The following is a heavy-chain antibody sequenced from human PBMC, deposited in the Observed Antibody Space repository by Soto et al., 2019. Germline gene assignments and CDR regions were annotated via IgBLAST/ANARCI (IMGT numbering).Heavy chain of an antibody. CDR3: ARDPSPSVGDGYEIYFDY. CDR2: IYSGGST. Sequence: EVQLVESGGGLVQPGGSLRLSCAASGFTVSSNYMSWVRQAPGKGLEWVSVIYSGGSTYYADSVKGRFTISRDNSKYTLYLQMNSLRAEDTAVYYCARDPSPSVGDGYEIYFDYWGQGTLVTVSS. J-gene: IGHJ4*02. V-gene: IGHV3-66*01. D-gene: IGHD5-12*01. CDR1: GFTVSSNY.